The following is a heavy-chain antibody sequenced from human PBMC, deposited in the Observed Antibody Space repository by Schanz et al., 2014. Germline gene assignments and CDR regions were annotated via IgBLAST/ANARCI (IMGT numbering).Heavy chain of an antibody. CDR1: GFSFSTHW. CDR2: IGDDGADK. J-gene: IGHJ4*02. CDR3: ARGVRIDY. Sequence: EVQLVESGGGLVQPGGSVRLSCGASGFSFSTHWMAWVRQAPGKGLEWVANIGDDGADKYYLDSVRGRFTISRDNTKNSLYLQMNSLTAEDTAVYYCARGVRIDYWGQGTLVTVSS. D-gene: IGHD3-3*01. V-gene: IGHV3-7*01.